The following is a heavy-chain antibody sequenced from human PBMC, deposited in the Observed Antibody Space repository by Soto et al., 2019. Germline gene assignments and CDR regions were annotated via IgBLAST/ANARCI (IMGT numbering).Heavy chain of an antibody. CDR1: GFSLSTGGVG. V-gene: IGHV2-5*02. D-gene: IGHD2-21*02. Sequence: QITLKESGPALVKPTQTLTLTCTISGFSLSTGGVGVGWIRRPPGKALEWLALIYWDDDKRYSPSLRSRLTITKDTSKNQVVLTMTNIDPVDTATYYCAHSRCGGDCLQSYSSHYYYGMDVWGQGTTVTVSS. J-gene: IGHJ6*02. CDR2: IYWDDDK. CDR3: AHSRCGGDCLQSYSSHYYYGMDV.